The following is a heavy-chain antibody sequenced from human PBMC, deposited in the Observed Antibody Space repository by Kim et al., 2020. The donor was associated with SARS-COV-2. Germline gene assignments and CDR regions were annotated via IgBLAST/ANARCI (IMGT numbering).Heavy chain of an antibody. D-gene: IGHD3-10*01. Sequence: PGSGQARLTISREKAKNSLYLQMNSLRAGDTAVYYCARGGRWFGESNFDYWGQGTLVTVSS. CDR3: ARGGRWFGESNFDY. V-gene: IGHV3-13*01. J-gene: IGHJ4*02.